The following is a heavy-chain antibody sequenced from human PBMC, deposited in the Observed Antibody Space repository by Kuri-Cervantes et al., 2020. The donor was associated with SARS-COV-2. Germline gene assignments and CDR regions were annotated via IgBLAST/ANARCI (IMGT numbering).Heavy chain of an antibody. CDR1: GFNFSSYW. Sequence: GESLKISCAASGFNFSSYWMSWVRQAPGQGLEWVANIKQDGSEKYYVEAVKGRFTISRDNAKNSLYLQMNSLRAEDTAVYYCAKGIAAAGTFVVDYWGQETLVTVSA. V-gene: IGHV3-7*01. J-gene: IGHJ4*02. CDR2: IKQDGSEK. CDR3: AKGIAAAGTFVVDY. D-gene: IGHD6-13*01.